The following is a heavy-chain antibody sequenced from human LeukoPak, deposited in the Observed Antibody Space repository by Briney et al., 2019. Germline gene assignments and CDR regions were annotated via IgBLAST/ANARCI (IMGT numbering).Heavy chain of an antibody. D-gene: IGHD2/OR15-2a*01. V-gene: IGHV3-23*01. J-gene: IGHJ5*02. CDR2: IVSDGYKA. CDR1: GVTFSSYA. Sequence: GGSLRLSCAASGVTFSSYAMSWVRQAPGKGLEWVATIVSDGYKAYYADSVKGRFAISRDNSQNTVHLQMNSLRAEDTATYYCAKEIVFLFGDPWGQGALVTVSS. CDR3: AKEIVFLFGDP.